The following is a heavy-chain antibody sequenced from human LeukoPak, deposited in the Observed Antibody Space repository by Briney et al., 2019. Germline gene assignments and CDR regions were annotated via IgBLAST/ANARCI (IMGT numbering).Heavy chain of an antibody. CDR2: INHSGST. J-gene: IGHJ4*02. CDR3: ARGPRSSRFDY. Sequence: KPSETLSLTCAVYGGSFSGYYWSWIRQPPGKGLEWIGEINHSGSTNYNPALKSRVTISVDTSKNQFSLKLSSVTAAETAGYYCARGPRSSRFDYWGQGTLVTVSS. V-gene: IGHV4-34*01. D-gene: IGHD2-15*01. CDR1: GGSFSGYY.